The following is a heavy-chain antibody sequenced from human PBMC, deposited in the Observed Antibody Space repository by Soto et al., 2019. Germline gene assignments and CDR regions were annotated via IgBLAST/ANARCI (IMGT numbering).Heavy chain of an antibody. V-gene: IGHV1-18*04. J-gene: IGHJ6*02. D-gene: IGHD1-20*01. CDR1: GYSFTTYG. CDR3: ARDPPITGSLRGTPLMDV. Sequence: ASVKVSCKASGYSFTTYGITWVRQAPGQGLDWMGWISGYNDDRNYAQKFQGRVTMTTDTSASTAYMELRSLTSDDTAIYYCARDPPITGSLRGTPLMDVWGQGTTVTVSS. CDR2: ISGYNDDR.